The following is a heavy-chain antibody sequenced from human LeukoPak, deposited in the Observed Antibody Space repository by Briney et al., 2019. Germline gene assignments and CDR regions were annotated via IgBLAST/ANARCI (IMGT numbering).Heavy chain of an antibody. CDR3: AKRLLRDASAGKGASDI. V-gene: IGHV3-23*01. Sequence: GGSLRLSCAVSGFTFSRYGMTWVRQAPGKGLAWVSGISASGDSTYYAASVKGRFTISRDNSNNTLWLQMNSLRAEDTALYYCAKRLLRDASAGKGASDIWGQGTMVTVSS. J-gene: IGHJ3*02. CDR1: GFTFSRYG. CDR2: ISASGDST. D-gene: IGHD6-13*01.